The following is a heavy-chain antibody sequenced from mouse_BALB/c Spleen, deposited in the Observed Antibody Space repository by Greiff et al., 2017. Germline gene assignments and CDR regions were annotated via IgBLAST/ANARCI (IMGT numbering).Heavy chain of an antibody. Sequence: QVQLKQPGAELVRPGASVKLSCKASGYTFTSYWINWVKQRPGQGLEWIGNIYPSDSYTNYNQKFKDKATLTVDKSSSTAYMQLSSPTSEDSAVYYCTRGQVRREGYWYFDVWGAGTTVTVSS. CDR2: IYPSDSYT. V-gene: IGHV1-69*02. CDR1: GYTFTSYW. J-gene: IGHJ1*01. CDR3: TRGQVRREGYWYFDV. D-gene: IGHD2-14*01.